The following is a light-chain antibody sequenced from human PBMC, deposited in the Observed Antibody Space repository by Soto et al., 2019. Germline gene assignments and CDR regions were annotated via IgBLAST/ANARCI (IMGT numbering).Light chain of an antibody. Sequence: EIVLTQSAGTLSRSAGERATLSWRASQSVSNNYLAWYQQKPGQAPRLLIYGASNRATGIPDRFSGSASGTDFTLTISRLEPEDFAVYYCQQYGSSGTFGQGTKVDIK. V-gene: IGKV3-20*01. CDR3: QQYGSSGT. CDR1: QSVSNNY. CDR2: GAS. J-gene: IGKJ1*01.